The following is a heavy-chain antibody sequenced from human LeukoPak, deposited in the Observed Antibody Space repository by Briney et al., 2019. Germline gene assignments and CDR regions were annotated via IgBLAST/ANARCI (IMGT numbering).Heavy chain of an antibody. CDR3: ARDLWPGSLNDAFDI. J-gene: IGHJ3*02. V-gene: IGHV4-59*12. D-gene: IGHD2-21*01. Sequence: SETLSLTCTVSGGSISSYYWSWIRQPPGKGLEWIGYIYYSGSTNYNPSLKSRVTISVDTSKNQFSLKLSSVTAADTAVYYCARDLWPGSLNDAFDIWGQGTMVTVSS. CDR1: GGSISSYY. CDR2: IYYSGST.